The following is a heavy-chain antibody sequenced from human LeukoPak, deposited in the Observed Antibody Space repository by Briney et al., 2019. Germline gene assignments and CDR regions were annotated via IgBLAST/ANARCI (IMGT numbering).Heavy chain of an antibody. D-gene: IGHD2-2*01. J-gene: IGHJ4*02. CDR2: ISGSGVST. CDR3: ATGGRYCSSTSCQQN. Sequence: GGSLRLSCAASGFTFGTYGMHWVRQAPGKGLDWVSAISGSGVSTYYADSVQGRFTISRDNSKNTLYLQMNSLRAEDTAVYFCATGGRYCSSTSCQQNWGQGTLVTVSS. CDR1: GFTFGTYG. V-gene: IGHV3-23*01.